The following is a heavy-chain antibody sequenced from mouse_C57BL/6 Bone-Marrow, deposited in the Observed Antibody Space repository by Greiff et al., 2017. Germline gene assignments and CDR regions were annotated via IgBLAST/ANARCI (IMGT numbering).Heavy chain of an antibody. CDR2: ISSGSSTI. V-gene: IGHV5-17*01. CDR3: ARKGLTGRRTFAY. D-gene: IGHD2-13*01. J-gene: IGHJ3*01. Sequence: EVKLVESGGGLVKPGGSLKLSCAASGFTFSDYGMHWVRQAPEKGLEWVAYISSGSSTIYYADTVKGRFTISRDNAKNTLFLQMTSLRSEDTAMYYGARKGLTGRRTFAYWGQGTLVTVSA. CDR1: GFTFSDYG.